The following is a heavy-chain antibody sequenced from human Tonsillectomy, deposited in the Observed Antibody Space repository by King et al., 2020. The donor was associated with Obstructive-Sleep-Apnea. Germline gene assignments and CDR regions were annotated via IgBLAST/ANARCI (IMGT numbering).Heavy chain of an antibody. J-gene: IGHJ4*02. CDR1: GGSISSGDYY. V-gene: IGHV4-30-4*01. Sequence: VQLQESGPGLVKPSQTLSLTCTVSGGSISSGDYYWTWIRQSPGTGLEWIGYIYYSGSTYYNPSLKSRRTMSLDTSKNQFSLKLSSVTAADTAVYYCASTNYYGSGSQYYFDYWGQGTLVTVSS. D-gene: IGHD3-10*01. CDR3: ASTNYYGSGSQYYFDY. CDR2: IYYSGST.